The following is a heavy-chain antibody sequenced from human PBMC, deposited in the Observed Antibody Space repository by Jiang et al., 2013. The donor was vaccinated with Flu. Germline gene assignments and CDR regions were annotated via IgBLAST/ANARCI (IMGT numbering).Heavy chain of an antibody. CDR1: GYTFSSHF. J-gene: IGHJ4*02. CDR2: ISPLDGTT. V-gene: IGHV1-46*01. CDR3: ARAYGGYDY. Sequence: GAEVKKPGASVKISCKASGYTFSSHFFHWVRQAPGQGLEWMGIISPLDGTTRYAQNYEGRVTMTMDTSTNTVYMELNSLRSGDTAIYFCARAYGGYDYWGQGTLLTVSS. D-gene: IGHD4-17*01.